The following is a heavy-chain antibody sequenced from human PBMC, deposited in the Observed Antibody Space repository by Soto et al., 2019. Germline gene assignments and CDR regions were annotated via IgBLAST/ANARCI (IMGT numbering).Heavy chain of an antibody. CDR2: ISYDGSNK. D-gene: IGHD6-13*01. J-gene: IGHJ4*02. CDR1: GFTFSSYA. V-gene: IGHV3-30-3*01. CDR3: ARDRGSSWYFDY. Sequence: QVQLVESGGGVVQPGRSLRLSCAASGFTFSSYAMHWVRQAPGKGLEWVAVISYDGSNKYYADSVKGRFTISRDNSKYTLYLQMNSLRAEDTAVYYCARDRGSSWYFDYWGQGTLVTVSS.